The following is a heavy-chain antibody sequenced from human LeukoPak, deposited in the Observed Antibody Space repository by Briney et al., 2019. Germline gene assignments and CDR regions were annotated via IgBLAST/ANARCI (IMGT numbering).Heavy chain of an antibody. CDR2: ISYSGST. CDR1: GSSISSYY. CDR3: ARATSGYYFDY. Sequence: SETLSLTCTVSGSSISSYYWNWIRQPPGKGLEWIGYISYSGSTNYNPSLKSRVTMSVDTSKNQFSLKLSSVTAADTAVYFCARATSGYYFDYWDQGTLVTVSS. V-gene: IGHV4-59*01. J-gene: IGHJ4*02. D-gene: IGHD3-22*01.